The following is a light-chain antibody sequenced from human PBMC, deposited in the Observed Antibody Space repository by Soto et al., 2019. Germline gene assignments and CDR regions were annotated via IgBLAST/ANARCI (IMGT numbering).Light chain of an antibody. CDR3: QSYDSRLGL. V-gene: IGLV1-40*01. Sequence: QSVLTQPPSVSGAPGQRVTISCTGSSSNIGACYDVHWYQQLPGTAPKLLIYGNSNRPSGVPVRFSGSKSGTSASLAITGLQAEDEADYYCQSYDSRLGLFGTGTKLTVL. CDR2: GNS. J-gene: IGLJ1*01. CDR1: SSNIGACYD.